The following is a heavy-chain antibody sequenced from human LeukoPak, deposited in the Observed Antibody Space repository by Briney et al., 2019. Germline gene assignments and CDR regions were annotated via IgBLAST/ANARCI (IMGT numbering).Heavy chain of an antibody. V-gene: IGHV3-30-3*01. J-gene: IGHJ3*01. CDR2: ISDDGSNK. CDR3: ATRTSGAFDF. CDR1: GFTFSNYA. Sequence: GGSLRLSCAASGFTFSNYAVHWVRQAPGKGLEWVALISDDGSNKYYTNSVKGRFTISRDNSKNTLYLQMNSLRAEDTAVYYCATRTSGAFDFWGQGTMVIVS.